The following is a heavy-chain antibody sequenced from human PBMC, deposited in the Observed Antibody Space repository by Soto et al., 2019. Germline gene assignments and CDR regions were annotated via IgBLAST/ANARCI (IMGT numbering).Heavy chain of an antibody. CDR3: ARGERLGLDY. V-gene: IGHV4-59*02. D-gene: IGHD6-19*01. CDR2: IYYRGAT. Sequence: SETLSLTCTVSGGSVTSYYWSWIRQSPGRGPEWIGYIYYRGATNYNPSLKSRVSISIDTSKNQLSLQLRSVTAADTAVYYCARGERLGLDYWGQGTLVTVSS. J-gene: IGHJ4*02. CDR1: GGSVTSYY.